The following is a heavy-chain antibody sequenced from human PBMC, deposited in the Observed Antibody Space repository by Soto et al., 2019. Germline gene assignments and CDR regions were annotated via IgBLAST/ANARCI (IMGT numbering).Heavy chain of an antibody. J-gene: IGHJ4*02. Sequence: GGSLRLSXAASGFTFSSYAMSWVRQAPGKGLEWVSAISGSGGSTYYADSVKGRFTISRDNSKNTLYLQMNSLRAEDTAVYYCVKEILYYGDYWGGEVWGQGTLVTVSS. D-gene: IGHD4-17*01. CDR1: GFTFSSYA. CDR2: ISGSGGST. CDR3: VKEILYYGDYWGGEV. V-gene: IGHV3-23*01.